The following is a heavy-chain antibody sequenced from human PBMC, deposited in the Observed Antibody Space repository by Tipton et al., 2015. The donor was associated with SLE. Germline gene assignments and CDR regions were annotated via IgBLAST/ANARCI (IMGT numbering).Heavy chain of an antibody. Sequence: LRLSCAVYGGSFSGYYWSWIRQPPGKGLEWIGSIYHSGSTYYNPSLKSRVTISVDTSKNQFSLKLSSVTAADTAVYYCARGGGSPSYWGQGTLVTVSS. D-gene: IGHD2-15*01. V-gene: IGHV4-34*01. CDR2: IYHSGST. CDR1: GGSFSGYY. J-gene: IGHJ4*02. CDR3: ARGGGSPSY.